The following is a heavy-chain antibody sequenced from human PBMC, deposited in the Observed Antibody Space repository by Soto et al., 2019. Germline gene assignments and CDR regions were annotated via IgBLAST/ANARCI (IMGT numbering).Heavy chain of an antibody. CDR3: ARAVGGGDYYYYMDV. V-gene: IGHV1-69*02. Sequence: QVQLVQSGAEVKKPGSSVKVSCKASGGTFSSYTISWVRQAPGQGLEWMGRIIPILGIANYAQKFQGRVTITADKSTSTAYMELSGLRSEDTAVYYCARAVGGGDYYYYMDVWGKGTTVTVSS. CDR1: GGTFSSYT. CDR2: IIPILGIA. D-gene: IGHD2-15*01. J-gene: IGHJ6*03.